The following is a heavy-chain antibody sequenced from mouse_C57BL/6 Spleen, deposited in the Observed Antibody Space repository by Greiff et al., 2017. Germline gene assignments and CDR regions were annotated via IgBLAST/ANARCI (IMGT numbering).Heavy chain of an antibody. D-gene: IGHD4-1*01. V-gene: IGHV1-80*01. J-gene: IGHJ1*03. Sequence: LQESGASVKISCKASGYAFSSYWMNWVKQRPGKGLAWIGQIYPGDGDTNYNGKFKGKATLTADKSSSTAYMQLSSLTSEDSAVYFCARRSGTEYFDVWGTGTTVTVSS. CDR3: ARRSGTEYFDV. CDR2: IYPGDGDT. CDR1: GYAFSSYW.